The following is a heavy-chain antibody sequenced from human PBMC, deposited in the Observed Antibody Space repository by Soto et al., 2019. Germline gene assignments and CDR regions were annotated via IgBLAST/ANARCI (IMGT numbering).Heavy chain of an antibody. J-gene: IGHJ5*02. V-gene: IGHV4-59*01. D-gene: IGHD6-13*01. CDR3: AGSLGSFDP. CDR1: SGSISTYY. Sequence: PSETLSLTCTVSSGSISTYYWSWIRQAPGKGLEYIGYIYHTGFTNYNPSLKSRVTISVDRSKNQFSLTLTSVTAADTAVYYCAGSLGSFDPWGQGTLVTVSS. CDR2: IYHTGFT.